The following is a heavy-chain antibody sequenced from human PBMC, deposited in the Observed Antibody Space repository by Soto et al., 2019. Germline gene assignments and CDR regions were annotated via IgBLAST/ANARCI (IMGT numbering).Heavy chain of an antibody. J-gene: IGHJ4*02. Sequence: QVQLVESGGGVVQPGGSLRLSCAASGFSFSSYGIHWVRQAPGKGLEWVAVISNEGSIQYYADSVKGRFTISRDNSENTVFLQMNSLRGEDTAVYYCAKEGGTLVTSASYGFDYWGQGSRVTVSS. D-gene: IGHD3-16*01. CDR2: ISNEGSIQ. CDR1: GFSFSSYG. CDR3: AKEGGTLVTSASYGFDY. V-gene: IGHV3-30*18.